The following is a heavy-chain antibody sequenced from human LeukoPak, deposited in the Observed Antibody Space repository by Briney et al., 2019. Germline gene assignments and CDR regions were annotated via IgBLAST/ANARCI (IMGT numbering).Heavy chain of an antibody. Sequence: ASVKVSCKASGYTFTSFAMNWVRQAPGQGLEWMGWISAYNGNTNYAQKLQGRVTMTTDTSTRTVYMELRSLRSDDTAVYYCARDQVVVAGAKFDPWGQGTLVTVSS. J-gene: IGHJ5*02. V-gene: IGHV1-18*01. D-gene: IGHD2-2*01. CDR3: ARDQVVVAGAKFDP. CDR2: ISAYNGNT. CDR1: GYTFTSFA.